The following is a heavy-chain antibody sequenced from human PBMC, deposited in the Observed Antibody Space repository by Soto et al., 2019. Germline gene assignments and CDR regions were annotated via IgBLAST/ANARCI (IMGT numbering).Heavy chain of an antibody. Sequence: QLQLVQSGAEVERPGASVRVSCKAYGYPFSKYGISWIRQAPGQGLEWMGWIKPDNGDTNYAQKFQGRVTMTTDTSSNTAYMELRSLRSDDTAVYYCATSYDSGFDPWGLGTLVSVSS. J-gene: IGHJ5*02. CDR2: IKPDNGDT. CDR1: GYPFSKYG. V-gene: IGHV1-18*04. CDR3: ATSYDSGFDP. D-gene: IGHD5-12*01.